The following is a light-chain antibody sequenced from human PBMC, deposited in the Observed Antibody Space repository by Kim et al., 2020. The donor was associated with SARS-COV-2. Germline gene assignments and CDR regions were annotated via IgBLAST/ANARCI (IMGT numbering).Light chain of an antibody. CDR3: QSYDSSLSALYV. J-gene: IGLJ1*01. V-gene: IGLV1-40*01. CDR1: SSNIGAGYD. CDR2: DNS. Sequence: QSVLTQPPSVSGAPGQRVTISCTGSSSNIGAGYDVYWYQQLPGTAPKLLIYDNSNRPSGVPDRFSGSKSGTSASLAITGLQAEDEADYCQSYDSSLSALYVFGTGTKVTVL.